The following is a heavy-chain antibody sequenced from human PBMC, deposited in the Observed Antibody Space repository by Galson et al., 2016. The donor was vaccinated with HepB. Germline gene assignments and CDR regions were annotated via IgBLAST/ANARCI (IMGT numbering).Heavy chain of an antibody. CDR2: ISYDRSNE. D-gene: IGHD1-26*01. CDR1: GFTFSSYG. V-gene: IGHV3-30*18. J-gene: IGHJ6*02. CDR3: AKDRNSGSYYLGNFGMDV. Sequence: SLRLSCAASGFTFSSYGMHWVRQAPGKGLEWVAGISYDRSNEQYADSVKGRFTISRDNSKNTLYLQMNNLRAEDTAVYYCAKDRNSGSYYLGNFGMDVWGQGTTVTVSS.